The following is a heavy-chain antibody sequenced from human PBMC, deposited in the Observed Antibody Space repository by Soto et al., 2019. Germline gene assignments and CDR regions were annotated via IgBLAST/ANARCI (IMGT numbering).Heavy chain of an antibody. J-gene: IGHJ6*02. CDR2: IDPSDSYT. Sequence: GSLKISCKGSGYSFTSYWISWVRQMPGKGLEWMGRIDPSDSYTNYSPSFQGHVTISADKSISTAYLQWSSLKASDTAMYYCARGIAAAGMAAYYYYYGMDVWGQGTTVTVSS. CDR1: GYSFTSYW. CDR3: ARGIAAAGMAAYYYYYGMDV. V-gene: IGHV5-10-1*01. D-gene: IGHD6-13*01.